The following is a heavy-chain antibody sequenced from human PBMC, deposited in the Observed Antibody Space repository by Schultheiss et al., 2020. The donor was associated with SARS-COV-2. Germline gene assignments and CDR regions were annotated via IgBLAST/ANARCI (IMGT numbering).Heavy chain of an antibody. D-gene: IGHD2-8*02. J-gene: IGHJ4*02. CDR1: GGSISSGGYY. V-gene: IGHV4-61*08. CDR3: AKEALPYSIGVLADY. Sequence: SETLSLTCAVSGGSISSGGYYWSWIRQPPGKGLEWIGYIYYSGSTNYNPSLKSRVTISVDTSKNQFSLKLSSVTAADTAVYYCAKEALPYSIGVLADYWGQGTLVTVSS. CDR2: IYYSGST.